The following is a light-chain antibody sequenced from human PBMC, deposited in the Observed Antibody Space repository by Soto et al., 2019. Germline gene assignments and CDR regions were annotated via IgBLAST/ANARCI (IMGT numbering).Light chain of an antibody. CDR1: QSIDSAF. CDR3: QQYASSLT. V-gene: IGKV3-20*01. J-gene: IGKJ1*01. Sequence: EIVLTQSPGSLSLSLGERATLSCRASQSIDSAFFAWYQQKPGQPPRLLMYGASRRATGIPDRFSGSGSGTDFTLTISRLEPEDFAVYYCQQYASSLTFGQGTKVEI. CDR2: GAS.